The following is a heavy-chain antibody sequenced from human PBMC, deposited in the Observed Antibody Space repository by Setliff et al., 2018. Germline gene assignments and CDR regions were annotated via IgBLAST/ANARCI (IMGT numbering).Heavy chain of an antibody. CDR1: GYTFTGYY. D-gene: IGHD1-26*01. J-gene: IGHJ5*02. V-gene: IGHV1-2*06. Sequence: ASVKVSCKASGYTFTGYYMHWVRQAPGQGLAWMGRINPNSGCTNYAQKFQGRVTMTRDTSISTAYMELSRLISDDTAVYSCARIMGIVGDNWFDPWGQGTLVTVSS. CDR2: INPNSGCT. CDR3: ARIMGIVGDNWFDP.